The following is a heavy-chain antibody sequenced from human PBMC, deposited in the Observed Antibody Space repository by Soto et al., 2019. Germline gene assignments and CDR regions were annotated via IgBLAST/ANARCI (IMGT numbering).Heavy chain of an antibody. D-gene: IGHD5-18*01. V-gene: IGHV1-69*02. CDR3: ARSRGYSYGPFDY. Sequence: QVQLVQSGAEVKKPGSSVKVSCKASGGTFSSYTISWVRQAPGQGLEWMGRIIPIPGIANYAQKFQGRVTITADKSTSTAYMELSSLRSEDTAVYYCARSRGYSYGPFDYWGQGTLVTVSS. J-gene: IGHJ4*02. CDR1: GGTFSSYT. CDR2: IIPIPGIA.